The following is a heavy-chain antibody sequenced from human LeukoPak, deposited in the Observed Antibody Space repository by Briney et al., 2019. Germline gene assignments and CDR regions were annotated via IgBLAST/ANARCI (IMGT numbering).Heavy chain of an antibody. J-gene: IGHJ1*01. CDR1: GGSISSYY. V-gene: IGHV4-59*01. Sequence: SETLSLTCTVSGGSISSYYWSWIRQPPGKGLEWIGYIYYSGSTNYNPSLKSRVTIPVDTSKNQFSLKLSSVTAADTAVYYCARDGVYSSSSPYFQHWGQGTLVTVSS. CDR3: ARDGVYSSSSPYFQH. CDR2: IYYSGST. D-gene: IGHD6-6*01.